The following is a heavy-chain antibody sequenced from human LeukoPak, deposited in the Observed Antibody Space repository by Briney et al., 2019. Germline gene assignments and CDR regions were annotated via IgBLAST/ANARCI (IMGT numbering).Heavy chain of an antibody. Sequence: ASVKVSCEASGYTFTSYAMHWVRQAPGQRLEWMGWINAGNGNTKYSQKFQGRVTITRDTSASTAYMELNSLRSEDTAVYYCAGSKSSGWYGDDAFDIWGQGTMVTVSS. J-gene: IGHJ3*02. V-gene: IGHV1-3*01. CDR1: GYTFTSYA. D-gene: IGHD6-19*01. CDR2: INAGNGNT. CDR3: AGSKSSGWYGDDAFDI.